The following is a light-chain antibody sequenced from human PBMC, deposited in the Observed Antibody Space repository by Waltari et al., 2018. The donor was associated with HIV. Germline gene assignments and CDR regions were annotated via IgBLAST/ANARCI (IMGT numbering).Light chain of an antibody. J-gene: IGKJ1*01. Sequence: DIQMTQSPSSLSSYVGATFTITCQASQDIHNHLNWYQHKSGEAPKVLISEASKLETGVPSRFVGTGSGRDYSLTISSLQPEDIATYYCQQSDSLWTFGQGTKVE. CDR3: QQSDSLWT. CDR2: EAS. CDR1: QDIHNH. V-gene: IGKV1-33*01.